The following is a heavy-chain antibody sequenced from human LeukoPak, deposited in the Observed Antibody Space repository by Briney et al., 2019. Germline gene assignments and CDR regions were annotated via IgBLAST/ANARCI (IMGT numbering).Heavy chain of an antibody. Sequence: SETLSLTCTVSGGSISSYYWSWIRQPPGKGLEWIGYIYYSGSTNYNPSLKSRVTISVDTSKNQFSLKLSSVTAADTAVYYCAGHYGSGNTPSAGAFDIWGQGTMVTVSS. CDR1: GGSISSYY. V-gene: IGHV4-59*01. J-gene: IGHJ3*02. CDR3: AGHYGSGNTPSAGAFDI. D-gene: IGHD3-10*01. CDR2: IYYSGST.